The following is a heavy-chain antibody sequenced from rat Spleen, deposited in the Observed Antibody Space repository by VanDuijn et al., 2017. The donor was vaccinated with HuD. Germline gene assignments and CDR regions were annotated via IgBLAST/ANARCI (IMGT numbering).Heavy chain of an antibody. CDR3: AGQGYNSGYFDY. CDR1: GFTFSDYY. Sequence: EVQLVESGEGLVQPGRSLKLSCAASGFTFSDYYMAWVRQAPNKGLEWVASITYEGSTTYYGDSVKGRFTISRDNAKSTLYLQMDSLRSEDTATYYCAGQGYNSGYFDYWGQGVMVTVSS. V-gene: IGHV5-22*01. D-gene: IGHD4-3*01. CDR2: ITYEGSTT. J-gene: IGHJ2*01.